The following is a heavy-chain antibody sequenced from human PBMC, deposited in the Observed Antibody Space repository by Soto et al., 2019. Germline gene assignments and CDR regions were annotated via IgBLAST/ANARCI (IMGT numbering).Heavy chain of an antibody. CDR1: GGSISSSSYY. D-gene: IGHD3-3*01. V-gene: IGHV4-39*01. Sequence: SETLSLTCTVSGGSISSSSYYWGWIRQPPGKGLEWIGSIYYSGSTYYNPSLKSRVTISVDTSKNQFSLKLSSVTAADTAVYYCARQYYDFWSGYYSSLTYYYYYGMDVWGQGPTVTVSS. CDR2: IYYSGST. J-gene: IGHJ6*02. CDR3: ARQYYDFWSGYYSSLTYYYYYGMDV.